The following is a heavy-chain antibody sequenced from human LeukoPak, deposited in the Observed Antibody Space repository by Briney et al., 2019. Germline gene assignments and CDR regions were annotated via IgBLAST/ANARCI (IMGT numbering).Heavy chain of an antibody. CDR2: ISSSGSTI. CDR3: AGSSGNDAFDI. D-gene: IGHD3-22*01. Sequence: GGSLRLSCAASSFTFSDNYKSWIRQAPGKRLEWVSYISSSGSTIYYADSVKGRFTISRDNAKNSLYLQMNSLRAEDTAVYYCAGSSGNDAFDIWGQGTMVTVSS. V-gene: IGHV3-11*01. CDR1: SFTFSDNY. J-gene: IGHJ3*02.